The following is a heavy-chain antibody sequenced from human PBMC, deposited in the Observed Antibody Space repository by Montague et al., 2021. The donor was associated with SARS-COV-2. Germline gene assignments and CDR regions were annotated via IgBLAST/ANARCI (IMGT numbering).Heavy chain of an antibody. Sequence: SETRSLTCAVYRGSVKSYYWTWIRQAPGKGLAWIGEINHGGTTNYNPSLKSRVTMSIDASKRQFSLRLNSVSAADTAVYFCARGRPVQGSIRHFESVSSGVLALWAPRSLVIVS. J-gene: IGHJ4*03. V-gene: IGHV4-34*01. CDR1: RGSVKSYY. D-gene: IGHD2-8*01. CDR3: ARGRPVQGSIRHFESVSSGVLAL. CDR2: INHGGTT.